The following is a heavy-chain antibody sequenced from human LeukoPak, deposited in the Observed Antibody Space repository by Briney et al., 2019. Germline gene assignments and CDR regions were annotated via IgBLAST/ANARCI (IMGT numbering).Heavy chain of an antibody. J-gene: IGHJ4*02. CDR3: ARGGDWLGY. D-gene: IGHD3-9*01. CDR2: INHSGST. Sequence: PSETLSLTCAVYGGSFSGYYWSWIRQPPGKGLEWIGEINHSGSTNYNPSLKSRVTISVDKSKNQFSLKLSSVTAADTAVYYCARGGDWLGYWGQGTLVTVSS. CDR1: GGSFSGYY. V-gene: IGHV4-34*01.